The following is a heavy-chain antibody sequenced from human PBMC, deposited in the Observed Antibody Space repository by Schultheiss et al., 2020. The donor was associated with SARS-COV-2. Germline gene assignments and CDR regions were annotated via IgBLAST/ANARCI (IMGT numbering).Heavy chain of an antibody. D-gene: IGHD3-22*01. CDR2: IYYSGST. Sequence: SETLSLTCAVSGYSISSGYYWGWIRQHPGKGLEWIGYIYYSGSTYYNPSLKSLVTISVDTSKNQFSLKLSSVTAADTAVYYCARGGDSSGYHDAFDIWGQGTMVTVSS. CDR3: ARGGDSSGYHDAFDI. J-gene: IGHJ3*02. CDR1: GYSISSGYY. V-gene: IGHV4-31*01.